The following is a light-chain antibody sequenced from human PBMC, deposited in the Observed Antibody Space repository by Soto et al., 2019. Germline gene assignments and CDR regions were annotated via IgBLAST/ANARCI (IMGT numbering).Light chain of an antibody. CDR3: SSYAGRNTVV. CDR2: EVN. J-gene: IGLJ2*01. Sequence: QSALTQPPSASGSPGQSVTISCTGTNSDVGGYNYVSWYQQHPGRAPKLMMYEVNKRPSGVPTRFSGSKSGNTASLTVSGLQAEDEDDFYCSSYAGRNTVVFGGGSKVTVL. CDR1: NSDVGGYNY. V-gene: IGLV2-8*01.